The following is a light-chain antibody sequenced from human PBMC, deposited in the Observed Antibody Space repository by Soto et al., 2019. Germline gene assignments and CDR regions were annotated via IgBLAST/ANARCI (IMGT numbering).Light chain of an antibody. CDR3: SSYTTSSPWV. V-gene: IGLV2-14*03. J-gene: IGLJ3*02. CDR1: SSDVGYYNY. Sequence: QSALTQPASVSGSPGQSITISCTGSSSDVGYYNYVSWYQQHPGEAPELILFDVANRPSGVSDRFSGSTSGNTASLTISGLQAEDEADYYCSSYTTSSPWVFGGGTKLTVL. CDR2: DVA.